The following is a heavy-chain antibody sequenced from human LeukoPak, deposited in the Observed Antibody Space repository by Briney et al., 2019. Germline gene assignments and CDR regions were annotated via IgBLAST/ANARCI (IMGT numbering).Heavy chain of an antibody. V-gene: IGHV1-2*02. CDR3: ARDEADLRFLEWLLYTFDI. Sequence: ASVKVSCKTSGYSFTDYYMHWVRQAPGQGLEWMGWINPNSGGTSSAQKFQGRVTMTRDTSISTAYMELSRLRSDDTAVYYCARDEADLRFLEWLLYTFDIWGQGTMVTVSS. J-gene: IGHJ3*02. D-gene: IGHD3-3*01. CDR1: GYSFTDYY. CDR2: INPNSGGT.